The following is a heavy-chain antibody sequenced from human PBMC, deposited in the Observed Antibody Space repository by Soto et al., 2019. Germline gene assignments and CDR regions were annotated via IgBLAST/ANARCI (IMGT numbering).Heavy chain of an antibody. CDR3: AKNSREYSYGAIDY. V-gene: IGHV3-23*01. D-gene: IGHD5-18*01. Sequence: PGGSLRLSCVASGFTFVNYAMSWVRQAPGKGLEWVSGIRGSGVSAYYADSVKGRFTISRDNSKNTVYLQVNSLRAEDTAIYYCAKNSREYSYGAIDYWGQGTLVTVSS. CDR2: IRGSGVSA. CDR1: GFTFVNYA. J-gene: IGHJ4*02.